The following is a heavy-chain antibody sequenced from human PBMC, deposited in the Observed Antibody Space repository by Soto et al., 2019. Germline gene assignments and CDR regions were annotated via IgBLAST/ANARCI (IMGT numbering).Heavy chain of an antibody. CDR1: GYTFTSYG. D-gene: IGHD3-10*01. V-gene: IGHV1-18*01. J-gene: IGHJ4*02. CDR2: ISAYNGNT. Sequence: GASVKVSCKASGYTFTSYGSSWVRQAPGQGLEWMGWISAYNGNTNYAQKLQGRVTMTTDTSTSTAYMELRSLRSDDTAVYYCARDHNYYGSGSYLNYWGQGTLVTVSS. CDR3: ARDHNYYGSGSYLNY.